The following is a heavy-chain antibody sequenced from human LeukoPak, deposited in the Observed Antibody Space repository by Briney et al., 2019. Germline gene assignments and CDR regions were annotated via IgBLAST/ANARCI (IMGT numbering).Heavy chain of an antibody. D-gene: IGHD3-22*01. CDR3: ARTYDSSGYYVNWFDP. Sequence: VKVSCKASGYTFTGYYMHWVRQAPGQGLEWMGWINPNSGGTNYAQKFQGRVTMTRDTSISTAYMELSRLRSDDTAVYYCARTYDSSGYYVNWFDPWGQGTLVTVSS. CDR1: GYTFTGYY. V-gene: IGHV1-2*02. J-gene: IGHJ5*02. CDR2: INPNSGGT.